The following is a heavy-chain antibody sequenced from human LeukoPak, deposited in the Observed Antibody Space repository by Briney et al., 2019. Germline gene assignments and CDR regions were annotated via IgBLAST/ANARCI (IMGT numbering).Heavy chain of an antibody. V-gene: IGHV3-30-3*01. CDR2: ISYDGSNK. J-gene: IGHJ4*02. CDR3: ARGTDGDYVVDY. CDR1: GFTFRSYA. Sequence: GGSLRLSCAASGFTFRSYAMHWVRQAPGKGLEWVAVISYDGSNKYYADSVKGRFTISRDNSKDTLYLQMNSLRAEDTAVYYCARGTDGDYVVDYWGQGTLVTVSS. D-gene: IGHD4-17*01.